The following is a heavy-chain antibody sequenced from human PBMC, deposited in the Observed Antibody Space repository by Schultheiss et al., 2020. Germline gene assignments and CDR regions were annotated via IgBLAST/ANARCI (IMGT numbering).Heavy chain of an antibody. CDR1: GFSFNKYN. D-gene: IGHD1-7*01. CDR2: ISDSTNTI. V-gene: IGHV3-48*04. CDR3: ARVPIYNWNSNY. J-gene: IGHJ4*02. Sequence: GGSLRLSCVASGFSFNKYNMNWARQAPGKGLEWVSYISDSTNTIYYADSVKGRFTISRDNAKNSLYLQMNSLRAEDTAVYYCARVPIYNWNSNYWGQGTLVTVSS.